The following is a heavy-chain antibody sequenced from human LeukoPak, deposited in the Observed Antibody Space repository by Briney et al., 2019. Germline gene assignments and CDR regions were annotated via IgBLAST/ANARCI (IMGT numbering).Heavy chain of an antibody. J-gene: IGHJ4*02. V-gene: IGHV3-23*01. CDR2: ISGNGGST. Sequence: GGSLRLSCAASGFTFSSYAMSWVRQAPGKGLEWVSAISGNGGSTYYADSVKGRFTISRDNSKNTLYLQMNSLRAEDTAVYYCAKHQSSPYSSGWYPFDYWGQGTLVTVSS. D-gene: IGHD6-19*01. CDR3: AKHQSSPYSSGWYPFDY. CDR1: GFTFSSYA.